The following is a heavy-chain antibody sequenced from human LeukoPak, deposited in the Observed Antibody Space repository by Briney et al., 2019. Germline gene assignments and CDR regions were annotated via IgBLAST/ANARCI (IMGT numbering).Heavy chain of an antibody. D-gene: IGHD2-15*01. Sequence: SETLSLTCTVSGYSISSGYYWGWIRQPPGKGLEWIGSIYHSGSTYYNPSLKSRVTISVDMSKNQFSLKLSSVTAADTAVYYCAGAASSGGSWYYFQHWGQGTLVTVSS. CDR2: IYHSGST. V-gene: IGHV4-38-2*02. CDR1: GYSISSGYY. CDR3: AGAASSGGSWYYFQH. J-gene: IGHJ1*01.